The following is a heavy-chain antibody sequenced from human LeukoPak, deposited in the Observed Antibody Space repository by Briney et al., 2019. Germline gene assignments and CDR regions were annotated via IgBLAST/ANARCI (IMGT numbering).Heavy chain of an antibody. CDR2: ISAGGDGT. CDR1: GFTFSSYS. J-gene: IGHJ3*02. V-gene: IGHV3-23*01. CDR3: AKSLLTTATGTGRAFDI. D-gene: IGHD1-1*01. Sequence: GGSLRLSCAASGFTFSSYSMNWVRQAPGKGLEWVSGISAGGDGTYHADPVKGRFTISRDNSKNTLYLQMNSLRAEDTAEYYCAKSLLTTATGTGRAFDIWGQGTMVTVSS.